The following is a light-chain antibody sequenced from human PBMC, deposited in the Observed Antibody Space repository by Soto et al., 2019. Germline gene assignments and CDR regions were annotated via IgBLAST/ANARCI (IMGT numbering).Light chain of an antibody. CDR1: QSVSSR. J-gene: IGKJ5*01. Sequence: EIVLTQSPGTLSLSPGERPTHPGRASQSVSSRLAWYQQKPGQAPRLLISGASSRATGIPDRFSGSGSATDFTLTISRLEPEDFALYYCQQYGSSPITFGQGTRLEIK. V-gene: IGKV3-20*01. CDR3: QQYGSSPIT. CDR2: GAS.